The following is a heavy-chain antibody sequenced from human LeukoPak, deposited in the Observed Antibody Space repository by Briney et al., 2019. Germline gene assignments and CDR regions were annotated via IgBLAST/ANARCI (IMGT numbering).Heavy chain of an antibody. D-gene: IGHD5-12*01. CDR3: ASGSSGGVATMY. V-gene: IGHV1-69*13. CDR2: IIPIFGTA. Sequence: SVKVSCKASGGTYSSYAIGWVRQAPGQGLEWMGGIIPIFGTANYAQKFQGRVTITADESTSTAYMELSSLRSEDTAVYYCASGSSGGVATMYWGQGTLVTVSS. J-gene: IGHJ4*02. CDR1: GGTYSSYA.